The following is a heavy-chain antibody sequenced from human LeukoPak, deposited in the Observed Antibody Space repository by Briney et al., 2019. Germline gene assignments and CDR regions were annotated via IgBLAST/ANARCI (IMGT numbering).Heavy chain of an antibody. CDR1: GFTVGNNC. CDR3: ATRNY. J-gene: IGHJ4*02. Sequence: GGSLRLSCAASGFTVGNNCMSWVRQAPGKGLEWVSLIYSGGATFYADSVKDRFTISRDNSKNTLYLQMNSLRADDTAVYYCATRNYWGQGTLVTVSS. V-gene: IGHV3-53*01. CDR2: IYSGGAT.